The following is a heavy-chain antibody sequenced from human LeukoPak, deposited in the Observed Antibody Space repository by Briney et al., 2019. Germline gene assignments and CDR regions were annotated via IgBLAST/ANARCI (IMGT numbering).Heavy chain of an antibody. D-gene: IGHD6-19*01. CDR1: GGSFSGYY. J-gene: IGHJ4*02. V-gene: IGHV4-34*01. CDR2: INHSGSP. Sequence: SETLSLTCAVYGGSFSGYYWSWIRQPPGKGLEWIGEINHSGSPNYNPSLKSRVTISVDTSKNPFSLKLSSVTAADTAVYYCARIRGGWYPNFDYWGQGTLVTVSS. CDR3: ARIRGGWYPNFDY.